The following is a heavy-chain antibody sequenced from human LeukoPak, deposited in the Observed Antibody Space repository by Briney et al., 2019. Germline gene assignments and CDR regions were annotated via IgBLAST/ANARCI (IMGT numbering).Heavy chain of an antibody. J-gene: IGHJ5*02. CDR2: INYSGTS. V-gene: IGHV4-34*01. CDR3: ARAPEVKRQRQRVNWFDP. Sequence: SETLSLTCAVYGGSLSGNYWSWIRQSPEKGLEWIGEINYSGTSSYNPSLESRVTISVDTSKNEVSLRLTSVTAADTAVYYCARAPEVKRQRQRVNWFDPWGQGTLVTVSS. D-gene: IGHD1-1*01. CDR1: GGSLSGNY.